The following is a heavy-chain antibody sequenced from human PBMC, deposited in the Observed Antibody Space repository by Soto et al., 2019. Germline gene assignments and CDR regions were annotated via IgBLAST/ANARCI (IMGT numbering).Heavy chain of an antibody. J-gene: IGHJ4*02. CDR3: ARDGTLWFGELGYYFDY. V-gene: IGHV3-30-3*01. Sequence: PGGSLRLSCAASGFTFSSYAMHWVRQAPGKGLEWVAVISYDGSNKYYADSVKGRFTISRDNSKNTLYLQMNSLRAEDTAVYYCARDGTLWFGELGYYFDYWGQGTLVTVSS. CDR2: ISYDGSNK. CDR1: GFTFSSYA. D-gene: IGHD3-10*01.